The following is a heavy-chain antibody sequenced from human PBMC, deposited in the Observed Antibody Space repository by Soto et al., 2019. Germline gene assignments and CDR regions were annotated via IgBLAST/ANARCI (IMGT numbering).Heavy chain of an antibody. V-gene: IGHV4-30-4*06. CDR2: IYYSGST. Sequence: QHPGKGLEWIGFIYYSGSTYYNPSLKSRVTISVDTSKNQFSLKMSSVDDADTVFFQAEDGIRGVRSVSAFLLNRSSDL. CDR3: EDGIRGVRSVSAFLLNRSSDL. J-gene: IGHJ2*01. D-gene: IGHD3-10*02.